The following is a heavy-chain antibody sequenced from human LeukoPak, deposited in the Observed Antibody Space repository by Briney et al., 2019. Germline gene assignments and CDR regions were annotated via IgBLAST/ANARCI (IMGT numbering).Heavy chain of an antibody. CDR1: GGTFSSYA. CDR2: IIPIFGIA. CDR3: ARAESSGWYTGDWFDP. J-gene: IGHJ5*02. V-gene: IGHV1-69*04. D-gene: IGHD6-19*01. Sequence: GASVKVSCKASGGTFSSYAISWVRQAPGQGLGWMGRIIPIFGIANYAQKFQGRVTITADKSTSTAYMELSSLRSEDTAVYYCARAESSGWYTGDWFDPWGQGTLVTVSS.